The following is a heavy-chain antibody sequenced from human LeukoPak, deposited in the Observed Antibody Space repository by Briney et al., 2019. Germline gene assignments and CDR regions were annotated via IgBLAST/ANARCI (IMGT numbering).Heavy chain of an antibody. Sequence: GGSLRLFCTASGFTFSYHCMNWVRHAPGKGLEWIAYIGSSGNTIYYADSMRGRFTISRDNAENSLFLQMHSLRGEDTAVYYCARGLRNAYNYIDYWGQGTLVTASS. D-gene: IGHD5-24*01. J-gene: IGHJ4*02. V-gene: IGHV3-48*04. CDR1: GFTFSYHC. CDR3: ARGLRNAYNYIDY. CDR2: IGSSGNTI.